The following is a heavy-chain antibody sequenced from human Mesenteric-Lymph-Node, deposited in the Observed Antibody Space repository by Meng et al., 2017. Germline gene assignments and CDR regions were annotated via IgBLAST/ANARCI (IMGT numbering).Heavy chain of an antibody. V-gene: IGHV3-21*01. CDR1: GFTFSSYS. CDR3: ARGYYYDSSGYSEDFDY. D-gene: IGHD3-22*01. J-gene: IGHJ4*02. Sequence: GGSLRLSCAASGFTFSSYSMNWVRQAPGKGLEWVSSISSSSSYIYYADSVKGRFTISRDNAKNSLYLQMNSLRAEDTAVYYCARGYYYDSSGYSEDFDYWGQGTLVTVSS. CDR2: ISSSSSYI.